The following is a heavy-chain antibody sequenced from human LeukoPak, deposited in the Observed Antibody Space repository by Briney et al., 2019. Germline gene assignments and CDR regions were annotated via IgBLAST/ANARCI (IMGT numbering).Heavy chain of an antibody. CDR1: GGSISSCY. CDR3: AREPSTGYNPWYYGMDV. V-gene: IGHV4-4*07. CDR2: IYTSGST. J-gene: IGHJ6*02. Sequence: PSETLSLTCTVTGGSISSCYWSWIRQPAGKGLGWIGRIYTSGSTNYNPSLKSRVTMSVDTSKNQFSLKLSSVTAADTAVYYCAREPSTGYNPWYYGMDVWGQGTTVTVSS. D-gene: IGHD3-9*01.